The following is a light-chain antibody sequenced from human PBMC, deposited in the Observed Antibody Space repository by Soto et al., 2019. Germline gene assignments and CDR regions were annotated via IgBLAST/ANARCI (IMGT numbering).Light chain of an antibody. CDR2: AAS. Sequence: EIVLTQSPGTLSLSPGERATLSCRASQSVTSTHLAWYQQKPGQAPRLLIYAASSRATGIPDRFSGSGSGTGFTLTISRLEPEDFAVYYCHQYGSSPWTFGQGTKVEIK. J-gene: IGKJ1*01. CDR3: HQYGSSPWT. CDR1: QSVTSTH. V-gene: IGKV3-20*01.